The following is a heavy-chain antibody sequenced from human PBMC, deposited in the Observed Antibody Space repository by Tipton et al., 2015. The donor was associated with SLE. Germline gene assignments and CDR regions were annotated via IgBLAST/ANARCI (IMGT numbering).Heavy chain of an antibody. V-gene: IGHV3-7*01. J-gene: IGHJ4*02. CDR3: ARDKGGTGATDFDC. D-gene: IGHD1-1*01. CDR2: INPDASEK. CDR1: GFTFTDYW. Sequence: SLRLSCAASGFTFTDYWMTWVRQAPGKGLEWVASINPDASEKNYVDSVKGRFTISRDNAENSLYLQMNSLRVEDTAVYYCARDKGGTGATDFDCWGQGTLVTVSS.